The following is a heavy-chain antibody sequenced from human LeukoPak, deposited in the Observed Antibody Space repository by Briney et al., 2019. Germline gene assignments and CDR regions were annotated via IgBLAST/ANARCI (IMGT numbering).Heavy chain of an antibody. Sequence: GESLKISCKGSGYSFTSYWIGWVRQMPGKGLEWMGIIYPGDSDTRYSPSFQGQVTISADKSISTAYLQWSSLKASDTAMYYCARPAVYGFQYYYDSSGYYGLGGFDIWGQGTMVTVSS. J-gene: IGHJ3*02. D-gene: IGHD3-22*01. CDR2: IYPGDSDT. CDR1: GYSFTSYW. V-gene: IGHV5-51*01. CDR3: ARPAVYGFQYYYDSSGYYGLGGFDI.